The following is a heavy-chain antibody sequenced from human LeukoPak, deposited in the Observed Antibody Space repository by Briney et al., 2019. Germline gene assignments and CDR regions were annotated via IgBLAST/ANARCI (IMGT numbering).Heavy chain of an antibody. CDR3: ATVRAAGRSSWYLDY. J-gene: IGHJ4*02. CDR1: GFTFSNYG. Sequence: PGGSLRLSCAASGFTFSNYGMYWVRQAPGKGLEWVAVIWYDGSNKYYADSVKRRFTISRDNSKNTLYLQMNSLRAEDTAVYYCATVRAAGRSSWYLDYWGQGTLVTVSS. V-gene: IGHV3-33*01. D-gene: IGHD2-2*01. CDR2: IWYDGSNK.